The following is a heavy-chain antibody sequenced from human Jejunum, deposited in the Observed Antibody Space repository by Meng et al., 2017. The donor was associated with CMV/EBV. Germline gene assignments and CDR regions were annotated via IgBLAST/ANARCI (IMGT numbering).Heavy chain of an antibody. D-gene: IGHD5-24*01. CDR3: AKEGVYDGYAVDY. J-gene: IGHJ4*02. CDR2: IWADGSNK. V-gene: IGHV3-33*03. CDR1: GFALSSYG. Sequence: AGSGFALSSYGMEWVRQAPGKGLEWVSVIWADGSNKYYGDSVKGRFTVSRDNSKNTLYLQMNSLRAEDTAVYYCAKEGVYDGYAVDYWGQGTLVTVSS.